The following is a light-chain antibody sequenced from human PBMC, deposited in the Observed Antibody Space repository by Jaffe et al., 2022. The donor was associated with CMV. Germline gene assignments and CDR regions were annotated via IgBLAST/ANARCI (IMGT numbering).Light chain of an antibody. CDR2: DVS. Sequence: QSALTQPASVSGSPGQSIAISCTGTSSDVGGYNYVSWYQQHPGKAPKLMIYDVSNRPSGVSNRFSGSKSGNTASLTISGLQAEDEGDYYCNSYTSSSTWVFGGGTKLTVL. V-gene: IGLV2-14*03. CDR3: NSYTSSSTWV. J-gene: IGLJ3*02. CDR1: SSDVGGYNY.